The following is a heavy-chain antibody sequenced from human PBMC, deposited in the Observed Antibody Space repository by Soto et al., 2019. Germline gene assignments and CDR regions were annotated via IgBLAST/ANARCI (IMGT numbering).Heavy chain of an antibody. CDR2: INHSGST. CDR1: GGSFSGYY. CDR3: ARDKITGYFDP. J-gene: IGHJ5*02. V-gene: IGHV4-34*01. Sequence: SETLSLTCAVYGGSFSGYYCTWIRQPPGTGLEWIGEINHSGSTNYNPSLKSRVTISVDTSKNQFSLKLTSVTAADTAVYYCARDKITGYFDPWGQGIQVTVSS. D-gene: IGHD3-9*01.